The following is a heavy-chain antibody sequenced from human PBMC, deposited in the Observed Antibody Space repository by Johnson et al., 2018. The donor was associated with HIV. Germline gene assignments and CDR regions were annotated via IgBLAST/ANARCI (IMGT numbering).Heavy chain of an antibody. D-gene: IGHD5-18*01. CDR2: IKQDGNKK. CDR1: GFSFSNYW. CDR3: ARPYSEYIYAAFSL. Sequence: VQLVESGGGLAQPGGSLKVSCAASGFSFSNYWMSWVRQAPGKGLEWVANIKQDGNKKYYVDSVRGRFTISRDNAENSLILQMNSLRGEDTAVYYCARPYSEYIYAAFSLWGQGTMVTVSS. V-gene: IGHV3-7*01. J-gene: IGHJ3*01.